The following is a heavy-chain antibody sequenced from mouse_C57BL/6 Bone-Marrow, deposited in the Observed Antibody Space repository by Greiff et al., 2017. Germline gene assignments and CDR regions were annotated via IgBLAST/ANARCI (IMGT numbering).Heavy chain of an antibody. V-gene: IGHV1-55*01. CDR3: AIYYVYGYAIDY. D-gene: IGHD2-2*01. CDR2: IYPGSGST. J-gene: IGHJ4*01. CDR1: GYTLNTYW. Sequence: QVPLQQPGAELVQPGASVKMSCKASGYTLNTYWITWVKQRHGQGLERIGDIYPGSGSTNYNEKFQSQATLTVDTATITAYMQLISLTAEDSAVYYCAIYYVYGYAIDYWGQGTSVTVSS.